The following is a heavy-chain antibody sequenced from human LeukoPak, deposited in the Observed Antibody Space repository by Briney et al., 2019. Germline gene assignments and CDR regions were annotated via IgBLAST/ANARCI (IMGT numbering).Heavy chain of an antibody. D-gene: IGHD3-22*01. V-gene: IGHV3-53*05. Sequence: GGSLRLSCSASGFTVSSNYMRWVRQAPGKGLEWVSVIYMADVTCCAAGTTFYAEDVKGRFTISRDISKNTIYLQMNSLRGDDTAVYFCASSFDRDSSGYDRPPGYWGQGTLVTVSS. CDR2: IYMADVTCCAAGTT. J-gene: IGHJ4*02. CDR1: GFTVSSNY. CDR3: ASSFDRDSSGYDRPPGY.